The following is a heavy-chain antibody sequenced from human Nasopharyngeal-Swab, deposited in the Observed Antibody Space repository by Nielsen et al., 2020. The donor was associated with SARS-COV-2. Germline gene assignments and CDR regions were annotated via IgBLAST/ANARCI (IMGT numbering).Heavy chain of an antibody. Sequence: GESLKISCAASGFTFSSYWMSWVRQAPGKGLEWVANIKQDGSEKYYVDSVKGRFTISRDNAKNSLYLQMNSLRAEDTAVYYCARDVVVETYYYYYMDVWGKGTTVTVSS. CDR1: GFTFSSYW. CDR2: IKQDGSEK. CDR3: ARDVVVETYYYYYMDV. J-gene: IGHJ6*03. V-gene: IGHV3-7*01. D-gene: IGHD2-2*01.